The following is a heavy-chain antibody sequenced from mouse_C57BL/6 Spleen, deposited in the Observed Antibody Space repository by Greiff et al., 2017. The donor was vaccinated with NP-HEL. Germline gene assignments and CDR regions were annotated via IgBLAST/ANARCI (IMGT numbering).Heavy chain of an antibody. CDR1: GYSFTGYF. Sequence: EVQLQQSGPELVKPGDSVKISCKASGYSFTGYFMNWVMQSHGKSLEWIGRINPYNGDTFYNQKFKGKATLTVDKSSSTAHMELRSLTSEDSAVYYCARYGYYGSQYYAMDYWGQGTSVTVSS. J-gene: IGHJ4*01. CDR3: ARYGYYGSQYYAMDY. CDR2: INPYNGDT. D-gene: IGHD1-1*01. V-gene: IGHV1-20*01.